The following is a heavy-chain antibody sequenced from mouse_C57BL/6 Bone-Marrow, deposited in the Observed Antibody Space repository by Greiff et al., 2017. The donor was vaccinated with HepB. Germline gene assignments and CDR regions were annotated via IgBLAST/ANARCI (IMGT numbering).Heavy chain of an antibody. J-gene: IGHJ4*01. CDR3: TRWSYDYDGPYAMDY. V-gene: IGHV1-15*01. Sequence: QVQLKQSGAELVRPGASVTLSCKASGYTFTDYEMHWVKQTPVHGLEWIGAIDPETGGTAYNQKFKGKAILTADKSSSTAYMDHRSLTSEDSAVYYCTRWSYDYDGPYAMDYWGQGTSVTVSS. CDR1: GYTFTDYE. CDR2: IDPETGGT. D-gene: IGHD2-4*01.